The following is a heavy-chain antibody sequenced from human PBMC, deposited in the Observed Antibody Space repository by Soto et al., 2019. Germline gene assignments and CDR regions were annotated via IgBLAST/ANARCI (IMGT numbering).Heavy chain of an antibody. CDR2: ISSSSSTI. V-gene: IGHV3-48*02. CDR3: ARDRDREYCSGGSCYSRKDAFDI. CDR1: GFTFSSYS. J-gene: IGHJ3*02. D-gene: IGHD2-15*01. Sequence: GGSLRLSCAASGFTFSSYSMNWVRQAPGKGLEWVSYISSSSSTIYYADSVKGRFTISRDNAKNSLYLQMNSLRDEDTAVYYCARDRDREYCSGGSCYSRKDAFDIWGQGTMVTVSS.